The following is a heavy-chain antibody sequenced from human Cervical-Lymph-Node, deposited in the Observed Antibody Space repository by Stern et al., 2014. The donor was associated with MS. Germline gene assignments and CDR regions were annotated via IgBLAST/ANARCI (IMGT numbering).Heavy chain of an antibody. J-gene: IGHJ4*02. Sequence: QVQLVESGAEVKKPGSSVKVSCNVSGGTFSSYTLNWVRQAPGQGLEWMGGIIPIFATTNYPQRFQGKVTITADGSTSTTYLEVSSLTSEYTAVYYCAREGIPGAGGTFDNWGQGTLVIVSS. CDR1: GGTFSSYT. D-gene: IGHD1-26*01. CDR2: IIPIFATT. V-gene: IGHV1-69*01. CDR3: AREGIPGAGGTFDN.